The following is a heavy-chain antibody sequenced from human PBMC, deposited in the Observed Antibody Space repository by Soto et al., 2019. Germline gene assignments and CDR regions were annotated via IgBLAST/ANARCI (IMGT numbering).Heavy chain of an antibody. CDR2: ISGSGGST. CDR1: GFTFSSYA. CDR3: AKRYCSSTSFYEGYYYYYYMDF. Sequence: GGSLRLSCAASGFTFSSYAMSWVRQAPGKGLEWVSAISGSGGSTYYADSVKGRFTISRDNSKNTLYLQMNSLRAEDTAVYYCAKRYCSSTSFYEGYYYYYYMDFWGKGTTVTVSS. D-gene: IGHD2-2*01. J-gene: IGHJ6*03. V-gene: IGHV3-23*01.